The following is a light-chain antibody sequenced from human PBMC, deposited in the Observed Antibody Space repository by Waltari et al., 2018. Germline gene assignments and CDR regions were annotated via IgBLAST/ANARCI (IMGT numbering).Light chain of an antibody. V-gene: IGKV3-20*01. Sequence: EIVLTQSPGTLSLSPGESATLSCRASQSVTSSYLAWYLQKPGQAPRLLIYGASSRATGIPDRFSGSGSGTDFTLTISRLEPEDFAVYYCHQYGTSPETFGQGTKVEIK. J-gene: IGKJ1*01. CDR2: GAS. CDR1: QSVTSSY. CDR3: HQYGTSPET.